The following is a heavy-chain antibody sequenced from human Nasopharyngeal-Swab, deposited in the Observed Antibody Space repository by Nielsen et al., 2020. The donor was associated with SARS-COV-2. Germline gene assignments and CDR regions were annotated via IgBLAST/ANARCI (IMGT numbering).Heavy chain of an antibody. Sequence: SETLSLPCPVYGWSFIGYYWTWFRQPPGKGLEWIREINHSGSTNYNPSLKSRATISLDTSKNHFSLKLTSVTAADTAVYYCARGEVLRFLEWSSAGGMDDWGQGTTVTVSS. CDR1: GWSFIGYY. V-gene: IGHV4-34*01. J-gene: IGHJ6*02. CDR3: ARGEVLRFLEWSSAGGMDD. CDR2: INHSGST. D-gene: IGHD3-3*01.